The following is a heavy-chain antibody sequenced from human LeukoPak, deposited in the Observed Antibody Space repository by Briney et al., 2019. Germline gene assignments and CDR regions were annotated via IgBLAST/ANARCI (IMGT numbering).Heavy chain of an antibody. Sequence: GESLKMSCKGSGYSFTSYWIGWVRQMPGKGLEWMGIIYPGDSDTRYSPSFQGQVTISADKSISTAYLQWSSLKASDTAMYYCARQLKYYDFWSGPTIWGQGTMVTVSS. J-gene: IGHJ3*02. CDR2: IYPGDSDT. V-gene: IGHV5-51*01. CDR1: GYSFTSYW. CDR3: ARQLKYYDFWSGPTI. D-gene: IGHD3-3*01.